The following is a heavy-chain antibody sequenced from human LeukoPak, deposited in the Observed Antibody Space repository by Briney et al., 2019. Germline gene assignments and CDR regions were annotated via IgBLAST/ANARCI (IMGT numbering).Heavy chain of an antibody. CDR3: AKGPVLLWFGDPNGGAFDI. D-gene: IGHD3-10*01. Sequence: GRSLRLSCAASGFTFSSYGMHWVRQAPGKGLEWVAVISYDGSNKYYADSVKGRFTISRDNSKNTLYLQMNSLRAEDTAVYYCAKGPVLLWFGDPNGGAFDIWGQGTTVTVSS. J-gene: IGHJ3*02. CDR2: ISYDGSNK. CDR1: GFTFSSYG. V-gene: IGHV3-30*18.